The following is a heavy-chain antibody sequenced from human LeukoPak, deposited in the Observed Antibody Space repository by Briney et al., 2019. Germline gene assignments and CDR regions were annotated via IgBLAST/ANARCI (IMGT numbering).Heavy chain of an antibody. CDR3: AREGATTAFDY. J-gene: IGHJ4*02. CDR1: GFTFSSYV. V-gene: IGHV3-53*01. CDR2: IYSGGRT. D-gene: IGHD1-26*01. Sequence: GGSLRLSCEASGFTFSSYVMNWVRQAPGKGLEWVSIIYSGGRTYYADSAKGRFTISRDIFKNTVYLQMNSLRAEDTAVYYCAREGATTAFDYWGQGTLVTVSS.